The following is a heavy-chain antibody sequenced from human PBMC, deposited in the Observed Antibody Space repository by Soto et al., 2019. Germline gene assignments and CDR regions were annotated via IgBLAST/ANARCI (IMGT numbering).Heavy chain of an antibody. Sequence: GASVKVSCKVSGYTLTELSMHWVRQAPGKGLEWMGGFDPEDGETIYAQKFQGRVTMTGDTSTDTAYMELSSLRSEDAAVYYCATASWRYYDSSGYNYWGQGTLVTVSS. D-gene: IGHD3-22*01. J-gene: IGHJ4*02. CDR1: GYTLTELS. V-gene: IGHV1-24*01. CDR3: ATASWRYYDSSGYNY. CDR2: FDPEDGET.